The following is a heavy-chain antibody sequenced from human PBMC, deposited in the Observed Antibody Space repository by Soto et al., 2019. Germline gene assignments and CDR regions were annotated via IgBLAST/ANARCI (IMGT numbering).Heavy chain of an antibody. CDR2: ISGGGGST. V-gene: IGHV3-23*01. CDR3: AKTQTFNGYYNAFDY. J-gene: IGHJ4*02. Sequence: GGSLRLSCAASGFSFAGYALPWVRQAPGKGLEWVAAISGGGGSTYYADSVKGRFTISRDNSMHTVFLQMNSLRTGDTALYFCAKTQTFNGYYNAFDYWGQGTRVTVSS. D-gene: IGHD3-9*01. CDR1: GFSFAGYA.